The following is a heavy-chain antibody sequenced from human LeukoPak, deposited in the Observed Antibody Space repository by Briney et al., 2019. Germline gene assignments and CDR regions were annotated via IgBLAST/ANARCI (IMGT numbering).Heavy chain of an antibody. CDR3: ARDYGSSPRSWFDP. V-gene: IGHV4-30-4*08. CDR1: GGSISSGDYY. CDR2: IYYSGST. D-gene: IGHD6-6*01. Sequence: SQTLSLTCTVSGGSISSGDYYWSWIRQPPGKGLEWIGYIYYSGSTYYNPSLKSRVTISVDTSKNQFSLKLSSVTAADTAVYYCARDYGSSPRSWFDPWGQGTLVTVSS. J-gene: IGHJ5*02.